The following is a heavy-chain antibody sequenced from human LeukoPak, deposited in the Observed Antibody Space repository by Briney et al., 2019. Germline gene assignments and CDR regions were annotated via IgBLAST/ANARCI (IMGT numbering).Heavy chain of an antibody. CDR2: ISSSGSAI. Sequence: PGGSLRLSCAASGFTFSDSSMSWIRQAPGKGLEWVSYISSSGSAIYYADSVKGRFTISRDNAKNSLYLQMNSLRAEDTAVYYCARDWTDSSGWRVDYFDYWGQGTLVTVSS. D-gene: IGHD6-19*01. CDR3: ARDWTDSSGWRVDYFDY. CDR1: GFTFSDSS. V-gene: IGHV3-11*04. J-gene: IGHJ4*02.